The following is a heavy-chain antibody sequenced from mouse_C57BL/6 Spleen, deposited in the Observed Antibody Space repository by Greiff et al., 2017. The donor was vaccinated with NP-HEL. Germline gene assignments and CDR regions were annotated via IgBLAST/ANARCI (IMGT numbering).Heavy chain of an antibody. D-gene: IGHD1-1*01. V-gene: IGHV1-81*01. CDR1: GYTFTSYG. CDR3: AREGNYYGSSYETWFAY. CDR2: IYPRSGNT. Sequence: VQLQQSGAELARPGASVKLSCKASGYTFTSYGISWVKQSPGQGLEWIGEIYPRSGNTYYNEKFKGKATLTADKSSSTAYMELRSLTSEDSAVYDCAREGNYYGSSYETWFAYWGQGTLVTVSA. J-gene: IGHJ3*01.